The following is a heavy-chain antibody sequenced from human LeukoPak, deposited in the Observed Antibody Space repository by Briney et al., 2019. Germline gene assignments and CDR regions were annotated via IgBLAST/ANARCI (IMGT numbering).Heavy chain of an antibody. V-gene: IGHV3-7*01. D-gene: IGHD3-10*01. J-gene: IGHJ4*02. CDR1: GFTLSSYW. Sequence: GGSLRLSCAASGFTLSSYWMSWVRQAPGKGLEWVANIKQDGSEKYYVDSVKGRFTISRDNDKNSLYLQMNSLRAEDTAVYYCARDGDFYGSGSYNFDYWGQGTLVTVSS. CDR2: IKQDGSEK. CDR3: ARDGDFYGSGSYNFDY.